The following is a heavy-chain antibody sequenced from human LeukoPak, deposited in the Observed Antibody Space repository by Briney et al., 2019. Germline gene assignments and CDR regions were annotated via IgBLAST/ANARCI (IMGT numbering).Heavy chain of an antibody. Sequence: ASVKVSCKASGYTFTSYDINWVRQAAGQGLEWMGWITAYNGNTNYGQKFQGRVTMTTDTSTSTAYMELGSLRSDDTAMYYCARGNSLGSGWRFDFWGQGTLVTVSS. CDR2: ITAYNGNT. D-gene: IGHD6-19*01. J-gene: IGHJ4*02. V-gene: IGHV1-18*01. CDR3: ARGNSLGSGWRFDF. CDR1: GYTFTSYD.